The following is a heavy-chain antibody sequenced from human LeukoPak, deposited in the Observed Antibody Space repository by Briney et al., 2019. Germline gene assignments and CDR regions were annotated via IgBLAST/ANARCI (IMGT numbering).Heavy chain of an antibody. J-gene: IGHJ5*02. CDR1: GGSISSGGYS. D-gene: IGHD4-17*01. CDR2: IYHSGST. CDR3: AGVQVDNGDLGWFDP. V-gene: IGHV4-30-2*01. Sequence: SQTLSLTCAVSGGSISSGGYSWSWIRQPPGKGLEWIGYIYHSGSTYYNPSLKSRVSMSVDTSKNQFSLKLSSVTAADTAVYYCAGVQVDNGDLGWFDPWGQGTLVTVSS.